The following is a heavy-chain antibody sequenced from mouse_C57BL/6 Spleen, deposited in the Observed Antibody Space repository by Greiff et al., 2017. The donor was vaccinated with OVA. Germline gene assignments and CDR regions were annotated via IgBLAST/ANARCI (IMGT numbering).Heavy chain of an antibody. CDR1: GYTFTDYY. V-gene: IGHV1-84*01. D-gene: IGHD1-1*01. J-gene: IGHJ1*03. CDR2: LYPGKGKN. Sequence: VQLQESGPELVKPGASVKISCKASGYTFTDYYINWVKQRPGPGLEWIGWLYPGKGKNKKKEKCKGKATLTVDTASSTDNKKLSSLTSEDSAVYFCERDRIYDGSSHWYFDVWGTGTTVTVSS. CDR3: ERDRIYDGSSHWYFDV.